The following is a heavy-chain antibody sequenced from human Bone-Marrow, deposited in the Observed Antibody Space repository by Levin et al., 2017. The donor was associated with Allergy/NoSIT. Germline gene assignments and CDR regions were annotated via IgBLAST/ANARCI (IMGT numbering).Heavy chain of an antibody. CDR2: IYYSGST. CDR3: ARVVPAARAFDY. Sequence: SQTLSLTCTVSGGSISSSYWSWIRQPPGKGLEWIGYIYYSGSTNYNPSLKSRVTISVDTSKNQFSLKLSSVTAADTAVYYCARVVPAARAFDYWGQGTLVTVSS. J-gene: IGHJ4*02. CDR1: GGSISSSY. D-gene: IGHD2-2*01. V-gene: IGHV4-59*01.